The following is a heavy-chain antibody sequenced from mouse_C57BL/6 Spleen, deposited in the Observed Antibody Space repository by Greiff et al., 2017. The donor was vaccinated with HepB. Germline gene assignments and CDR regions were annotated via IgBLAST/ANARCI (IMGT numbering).Heavy chain of an antibody. D-gene: IGHD1-1*01. V-gene: IGHV1-64*01. CDR1: GYTFTSYW. CDR3: ASHYYGSLDY. J-gene: IGHJ2*01. CDR2: IHPNSGST. Sequence: QVQLQQPGAELVKPGASVKLSCKASGYTFTSYWMHWVKQRPGPGLEWIGMIHPNSGSTNYNEKFKSKATLTVDKSSSTAYMQLSSLTSEDSAVYYCASHYYGSLDYWGQGTTLTVSS.